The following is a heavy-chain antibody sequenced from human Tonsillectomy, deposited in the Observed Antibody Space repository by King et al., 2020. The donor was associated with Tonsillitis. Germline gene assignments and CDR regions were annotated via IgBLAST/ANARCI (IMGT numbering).Heavy chain of an antibody. Sequence: VQLVESGGGLVKPGGSLRLSCVASGFTFSSYPMSWVRQAPGKGLEWVSVIYSGGSRAFYADSVKGRVTISRENSKNTLYLEMNSLRAEDTAVYYCAKDTLYFGLDVWGQGTTVTVSS. CDR3: AKDTLYFGLDV. CDR1: GFTFSSYP. V-gene: IGHV3-23*03. J-gene: IGHJ6*02. D-gene: IGHD2-21*01. CDR2: IYSGGSRA.